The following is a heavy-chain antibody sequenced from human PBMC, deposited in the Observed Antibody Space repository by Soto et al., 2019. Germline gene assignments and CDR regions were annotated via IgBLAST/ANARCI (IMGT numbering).Heavy chain of an antibody. CDR2: IYYSGST. CDR3: ASQQLVHYYYGMDV. V-gene: IGHV4-39*01. CDR1: GGSISSSSYY. Sequence: PSETLSLTCTFSGGSISSSSYYLGWIRQPPGKGLEWIGSIYYSGSTYYNPSLKSRVTISVDTSKNQFSLKLSSVTAADTAVYYCASQQLVHYYYGMDVWGQGTTVTVSS. J-gene: IGHJ6*02. D-gene: IGHD6-13*01.